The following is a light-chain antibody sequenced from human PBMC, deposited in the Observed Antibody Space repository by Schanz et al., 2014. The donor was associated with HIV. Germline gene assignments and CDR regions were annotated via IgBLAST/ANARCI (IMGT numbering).Light chain of an antibody. CDR1: QSLSSSY. V-gene: IGKV3-20*01. CDR2: ATS. CDR3: QYFGNSGGT. J-gene: IGKJ4*01. Sequence: EIVLTQSPGTQSLSPGGRATLSFGASQSLSSSYLAWYQQKRDQPPRLVIYATSTRAAGIPDRFSGTGSGTDFTLTISRLEPEDFAVYFCQYFGNSGGTFGGGTKVEIK.